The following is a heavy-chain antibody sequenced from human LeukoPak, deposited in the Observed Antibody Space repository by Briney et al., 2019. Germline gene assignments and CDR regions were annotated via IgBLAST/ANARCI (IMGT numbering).Heavy chain of an antibody. Sequence: PGGSLRLSCAASGFTFTNYEMNWVRQAPGKGLEWVSVIYSGGSTNYADSVKGRFTISRDNSMNTLYLQMNSLRAEDTAVYYCAIYTAMGHWGQGTLVTVSS. CDR3: AIYTAMGH. J-gene: IGHJ4*02. CDR2: IYSGGST. D-gene: IGHD5-18*01. V-gene: IGHV3-53*01. CDR1: GFTFTNYE.